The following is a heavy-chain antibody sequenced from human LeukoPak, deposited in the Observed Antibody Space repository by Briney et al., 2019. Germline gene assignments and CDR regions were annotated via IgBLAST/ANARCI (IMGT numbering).Heavy chain of an antibody. V-gene: IGHV1-8*02. CDR2: MNPNSGDT. CDR1: GGTFSSYA. CDR3: AREGAYYYASRTLLPHYGMDV. J-gene: IGHJ6*02. D-gene: IGHD3-10*01. Sequence: ASVKVSCKASGGTFSSYAINWVRQAPGQGLEWMGWMNPNSGDTAYAQKFQGRVTMTRNTSISTAYMELSSLRSEDTAVYYCAREGAYYYASRTLLPHYGMDVWGQGTTVTVSS.